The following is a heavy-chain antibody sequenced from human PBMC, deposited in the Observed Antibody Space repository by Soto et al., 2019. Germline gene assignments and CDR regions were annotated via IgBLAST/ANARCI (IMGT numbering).Heavy chain of an antibody. CDR2: IYPSGST. D-gene: IGHD1-26*01. CDR1: GGSISSGGYS. CDR3: AAGGGLPRYY. Sequence: QLQLQESGSGLVKPSQTLSLTCAVSGGSISSGGYSWSWIRQPPGKGLEWIGYIYPSGSTYYNPSNQSRVTIPADRSKTQSSLKARWVTAADKAVYYCAAGGGLPRYYWGQGTLVTVSS. J-gene: IGHJ4*02. V-gene: IGHV4-30-2*01.